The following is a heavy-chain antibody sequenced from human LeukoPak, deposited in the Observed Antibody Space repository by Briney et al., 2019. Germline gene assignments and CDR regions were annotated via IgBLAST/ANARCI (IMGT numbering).Heavy chain of an antibody. J-gene: IGHJ4*02. CDR1: GGSISSYY. D-gene: IGHD6-19*01. V-gene: IGHV4-4*07. Sequence: SETLSLTCTVSGGSISSYYWSWIRQPAGKGLEWIGRIYTSGSTNYNPSLKSRVTMSVDTSKNQLSLKLSSVTAADTAVYYCARGLGVEGWYLTFDYWGQGTLVTVSS. CDR2: IYTSGST. CDR3: ARGLGVEGWYLTFDY.